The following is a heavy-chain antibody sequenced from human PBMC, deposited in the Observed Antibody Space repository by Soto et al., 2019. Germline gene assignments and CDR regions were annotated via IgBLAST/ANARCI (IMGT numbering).Heavy chain of an antibody. D-gene: IGHD3-10*01. CDR3: AYGSGSYLHYFEY. CDR1: GYTFTDHY. J-gene: IGHJ4*02. Sequence: GASVKVSCKVSGYTFTDHYVHWVQQAPGKGLEWLGLVDPEESGTIYAEKFQGRVTIAADTSTDTAYMELRSLRSEDTGVYYCAYGSGSYLHYFEYWGQGTLVTVSS. V-gene: IGHV1-69-2*01. CDR2: VDPEESGT.